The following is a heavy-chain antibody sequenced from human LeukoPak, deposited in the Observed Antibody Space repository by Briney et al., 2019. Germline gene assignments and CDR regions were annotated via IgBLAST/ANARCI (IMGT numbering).Heavy chain of an antibody. CDR3: ARVVDCSGGSCFMFPDY. CDR1: GFTFSDYY. CDR2: ISSSSSYT. Sequence: GGSLRLSCAASGFTFSDYYMSWIRQAPGKGLECVSYISSSSSYTNYADSVKGRFTISRDNAKNSLYLQMNSLRAEDTAVYYCARVVDCSGGSCFMFPDYWGQGTLVTVSS. V-gene: IGHV3-11*06. J-gene: IGHJ4*02. D-gene: IGHD2-15*01.